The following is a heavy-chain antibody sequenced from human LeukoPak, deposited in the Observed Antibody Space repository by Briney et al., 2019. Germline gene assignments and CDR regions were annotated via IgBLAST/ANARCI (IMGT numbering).Heavy chain of an antibody. CDR1: GFTFSSYA. Sequence: GGSLRLSCAASGFTFSSYAMSWVRQAPGKGLEWVSAISGSGGSTYYADSVKGRFTISRDNSKNTLYLQMNSLRAEDTAVYYCASLGYCSSTSCPSDYWGQGTLVTVSS. D-gene: IGHD2-2*01. V-gene: IGHV3-23*01. CDR3: ASLGYCSSTSCPSDY. CDR2: ISGSGGST. J-gene: IGHJ4*02.